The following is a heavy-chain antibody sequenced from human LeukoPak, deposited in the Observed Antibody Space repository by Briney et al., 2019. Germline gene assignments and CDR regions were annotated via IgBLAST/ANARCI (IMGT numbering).Heavy chain of an antibody. CDR2: IYYSGST. D-gene: IGHD2-15*01. CDR3: ARVPGLCPGEGSCVYYGMDG. Sequence: SETLSLTCTVSGGSISSYYWSWIRQPPGKGLEWIGYIYYSGSTNYNHSHKSRVTISVDSSKNQFSLKLSSVTAADTAGYYCARVPGLCPGEGSCVYYGMDGWGKGTTVTVSS. CDR1: GGSISSYY. J-gene: IGHJ6*04. V-gene: IGHV4-59*01.